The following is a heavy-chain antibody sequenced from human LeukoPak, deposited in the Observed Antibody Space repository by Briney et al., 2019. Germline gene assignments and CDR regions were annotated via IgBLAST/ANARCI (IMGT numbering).Heavy chain of an antibody. D-gene: IGHD2-15*01. CDR3: ARVEVPRDINDWYFDL. J-gene: IGHJ2*01. CDR1: GYSIAHGFF. V-gene: IGHV4-38-2*02. CDR2: LYHSGTT. Sequence: SETLSLTCTVSGYSIAHGFFWAWMRQPPGGGREWSGRLYHSGTTYYNTSLKSRISTSVDTSKNQFSLKLRLVTAADTAVYYCARVEVPRDINDWYFDLWGRGTLVTVSS.